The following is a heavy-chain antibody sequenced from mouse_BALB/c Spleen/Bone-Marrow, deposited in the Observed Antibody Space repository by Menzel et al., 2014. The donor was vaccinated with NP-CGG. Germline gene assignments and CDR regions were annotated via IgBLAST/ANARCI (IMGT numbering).Heavy chain of an antibody. CDR3: ARLLLYYYAMDY. V-gene: IGHV1-25*01. J-gene: IGHJ4*01. Sequence: VQLQQSXHXLGKPGASMKISCKXSGXXXTXXXXNWVXXXXXXXXXXXGXXNPYNGCTNYNQKFKDKATLTVDRSSSTGYMELLGLTSEASAVYYCARLLLYYYAMDYWGQGTSATVSS. CDR2: XNPYNGCT. CDR1: GXXXTXXX. D-gene: IGHD1-1*01.